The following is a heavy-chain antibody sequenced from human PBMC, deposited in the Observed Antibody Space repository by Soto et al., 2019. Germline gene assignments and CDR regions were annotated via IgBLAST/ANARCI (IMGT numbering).Heavy chain of an antibody. D-gene: IGHD6-13*01. J-gene: IGHJ4*02. V-gene: IGHV4-4*02. CDR3: ARSAMGGSSWPFDY. CDR2: IYHSGST. Sequence: SETLSLTCAVSGGSISSSTWWSWVRQPPGKGLEWIGEIYHSGSTNDNPSLKSRVTISVDKSKNQFSLKLSSVTAADPAVYYCARSAMGGSSWPFDYWGQGTLVTVSS. CDR1: GGSISSSTW.